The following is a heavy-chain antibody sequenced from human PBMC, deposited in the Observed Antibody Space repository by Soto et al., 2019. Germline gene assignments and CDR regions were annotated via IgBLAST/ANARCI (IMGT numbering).Heavy chain of an antibody. CDR2: IIPIFGTA. D-gene: IGHD6-25*01. Sequence: QVQLVQSGPEVKKPGSSVKVSCKASGGTFSSYAISWVRQAPGQGLEWMGGIIPIFGTANSAQKFQGRVTITADESTSTAYMELSSVRSDDTPVYYCDIAAACTIYYYYGMDVWGQGTTVTVSS. V-gene: IGHV1-69*19. J-gene: IGHJ6*02. CDR1: GGTFSSYA. CDR3: DIAAACTIYYYYGMDV.